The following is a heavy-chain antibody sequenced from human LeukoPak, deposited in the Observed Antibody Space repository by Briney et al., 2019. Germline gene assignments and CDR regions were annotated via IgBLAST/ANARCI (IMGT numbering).Heavy chain of an antibody. V-gene: IGHV3-23*01. Sequence: PGGSLRLSCAASGFTFSSFAMSWVRPAPGKGLEWVSAISGSVGSTYYADSVKGRFTISRDNSKNTLYLQMNSLRAEDTAVYYCAKDRGLYASGTNLWGQGTLVTVSS. CDR1: GFTFSSFA. CDR3: AKDRGLYASGTNL. CDR2: ISGSVGST. J-gene: IGHJ5*02. D-gene: IGHD3-10*01.